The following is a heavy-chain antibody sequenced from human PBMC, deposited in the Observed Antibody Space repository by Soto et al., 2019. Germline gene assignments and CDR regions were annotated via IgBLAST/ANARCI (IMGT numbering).Heavy chain of an antibody. CDR2: IKQDGSEK. Sequence: GGSLRLSCAASGFTFSSYWMSWVRQAPGKGLEWVANIKQDGSEKYYVDSVKGRFTISRDNAKNSLYLQMNSLRAEDTAVYYCARDPKKGYYDFWSGYYTSGYYGMDVWGQGTTVTVSS. CDR1: GFTFSSYW. J-gene: IGHJ6*02. V-gene: IGHV3-7*01. D-gene: IGHD3-3*01. CDR3: ARDPKKGYYDFWSGYYTSGYYGMDV.